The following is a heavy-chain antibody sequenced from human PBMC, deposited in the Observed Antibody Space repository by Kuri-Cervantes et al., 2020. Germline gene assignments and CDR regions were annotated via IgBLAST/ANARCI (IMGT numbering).Heavy chain of an antibody. CDR2: IKSKTDGGTT. CDR1: EFTFSSYA. Sequence: GESLKISCAASEFTFSSYAMHWVRQAPGKGLEWVGRIKSKTDGGTTDYAAPVKGRFTISRDDSKNTLYLQMNSLQTEDTAVYYCILGIVGSCDDAFDIWGQGTMVTVSS. V-gene: IGHV3-15*01. CDR3: ILGIVGSCDDAFDI. D-gene: IGHD1-26*01. J-gene: IGHJ3*02.